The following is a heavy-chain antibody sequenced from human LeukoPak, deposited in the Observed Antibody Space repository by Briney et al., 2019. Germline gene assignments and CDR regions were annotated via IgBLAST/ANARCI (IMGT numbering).Heavy chain of an antibody. CDR3: XXXXXXXXXXYYGMDV. J-gene: IGHJ6*02. V-gene: IGHV3-30-3*01. Sequence: QPGGSLRLSCAASGFTFSSYAMHWVRQAPGKGLEWVAVISYDGSNKYYADSVKGRFTISRDNSKNTLYLQMNSLRAEDTAVYYXXXXXXXXXXXYYGMDVWGQGTTVTVSS. CDR2: ISYDGSNK. CDR1: GFTFSSYA.